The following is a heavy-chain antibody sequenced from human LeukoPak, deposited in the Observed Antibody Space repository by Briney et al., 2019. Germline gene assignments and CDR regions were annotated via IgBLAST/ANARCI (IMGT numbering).Heavy chain of an antibody. D-gene: IGHD1-7*01. CDR3: ASRAGTTPFYYYYMDV. CDR1: GGTFSGYA. CDR2: IIPIFGTA. Sequence: GSSVNVSCKDCGGTFSGYAVSWVGQAPGQGLEWMGGIIPIFGTANYAQKFQGRVTITTDESTSTAYMELSSLRSEDTAVYYCASRAGTTPFYYYYMDVWGKGTTVTVSS. V-gene: IGHV1-69*05. J-gene: IGHJ6*03.